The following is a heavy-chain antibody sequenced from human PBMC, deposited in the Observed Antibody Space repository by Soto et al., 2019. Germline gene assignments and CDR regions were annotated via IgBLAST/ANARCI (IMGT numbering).Heavy chain of an antibody. CDR2: INHSGST. Sequence: PSETLSLTCAVYGXSFSGYYWSWIRQPPGKGLEWIGEINHSGSTNYNPSLKSRVTISVDTSKNQFSLKLSSVTAADTAVYYCARGPPYGLQLVHFDYWGQGTLVTVS. V-gene: IGHV4-34*01. CDR3: ARGPPYGLQLVHFDY. D-gene: IGHD6-13*01. CDR1: GXSFSGYY. J-gene: IGHJ4*02.